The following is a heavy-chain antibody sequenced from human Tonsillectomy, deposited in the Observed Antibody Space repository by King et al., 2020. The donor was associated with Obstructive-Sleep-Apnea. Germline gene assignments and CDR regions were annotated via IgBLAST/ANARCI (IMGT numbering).Heavy chain of an antibody. Sequence: DVQLVESGGGLVQPGGSLRLSCAASGFTVNSNYMSWVRQAPGKGLEWVSVIYSGGSLYYADSVKGRFTISRDNSKNTLYLQMNSLRAEEPAVYYCAGGKQAYPSPYSDILTGPLDYWGQGTLVTVSS. CDR1: GFTVNSNY. CDR2: IYSGGSL. J-gene: IGHJ4*02. V-gene: IGHV3-66*01. D-gene: IGHD3-9*01. CDR3: AGGKQAYPSPYSDILTGPLDY.